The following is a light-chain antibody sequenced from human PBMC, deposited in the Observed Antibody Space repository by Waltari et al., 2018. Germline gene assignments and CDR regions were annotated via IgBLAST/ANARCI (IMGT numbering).Light chain of an antibody. V-gene: IGKV3-11*01. Sequence: EIVLTQSPATLSLSPGERATLSCRAIQRVSSNLACYQHKPGQTPRLLIYAASNRDTGIPARFSGSGSGTDFTLTISSLEPEDFAVYYCQQRSTWPEVTFGPGTKVDIK. CDR1: QRVSSN. J-gene: IGKJ3*01. CDR2: AAS. CDR3: QQRSTWPEVT.